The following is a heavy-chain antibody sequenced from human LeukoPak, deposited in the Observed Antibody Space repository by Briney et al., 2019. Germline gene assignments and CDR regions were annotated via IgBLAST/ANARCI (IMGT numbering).Heavy chain of an antibody. D-gene: IGHD3-22*01. Sequence: GESLKISCQISGCSFTSYWIVWVRQMPGKGLEWMGIIYPGDSDTRYSPSFQGQVTISADKSISTAYLQWSSLKASDTAMYYCARQSGAPYYYDSSGYFDYWGQGTLVTVSS. V-gene: IGHV5-51*01. CDR1: GCSFTSYW. CDR2: IYPGDSDT. CDR3: ARQSGAPYYYDSSGYFDY. J-gene: IGHJ4*02.